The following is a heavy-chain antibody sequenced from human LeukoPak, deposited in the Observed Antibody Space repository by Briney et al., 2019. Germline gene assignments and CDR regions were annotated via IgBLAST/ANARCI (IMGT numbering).Heavy chain of an antibody. CDR1: GYTFTGYY. Sequence: AASVKVSCKASGYTFTGYYMHWVRQAPGQGLEWMGRINPNSGGTNYAQKFQGRVTMTRDTSISTAYMELSRLRSDDTAVYYCARDAWGVVIKLFDYWGQGTLVTVSS. CDR2: INPNSGGT. J-gene: IGHJ4*02. CDR3: ARDAWGVVIKLFDY. D-gene: IGHD3-22*01. V-gene: IGHV1-2*02.